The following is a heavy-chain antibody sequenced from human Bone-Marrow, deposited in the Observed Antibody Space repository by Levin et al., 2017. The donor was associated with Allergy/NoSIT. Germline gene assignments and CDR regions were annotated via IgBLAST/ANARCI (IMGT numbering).Heavy chain of an antibody. V-gene: IGHV4-34*01. CDR3: ARSLMGATPTIRDYYYGMDV. Sequence: PSETLSLTCAVYGGSFSGYYWSWIRQPPGKGLEWIGEINHSGSTNYNPSLKSGVTISVDTSKNQFSLKLSSVTAADTAVYYWARSLMGATPTIRDYYYGMDVWGQGTTVTVSS. J-gene: IGHJ6*02. D-gene: IGHD1-26*01. CDR1: GGSFSGYY. CDR2: INHSGST.